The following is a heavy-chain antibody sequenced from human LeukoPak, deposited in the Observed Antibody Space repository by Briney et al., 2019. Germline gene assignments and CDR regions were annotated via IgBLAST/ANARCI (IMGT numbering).Heavy chain of an antibody. J-gene: IGHJ4*02. V-gene: IGHV3-66*01. CDR2: IYSGGST. Sequence: GGSLRLSCAASGFTVSSNYMSWVRQAPGKGLEWVSVIYSGGSTHYADSVKGRFTISRDNSKNTLYLQMNSLRAEDTAVYYCARDSRGYSYGGNWFDYWGQGTLVAVSS. D-gene: IGHD5-18*01. CDR1: GFTVSSNY. CDR3: ARDSRGYSYGGNWFDY.